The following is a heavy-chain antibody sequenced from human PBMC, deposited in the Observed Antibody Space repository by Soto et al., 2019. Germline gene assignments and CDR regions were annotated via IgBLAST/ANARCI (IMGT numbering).Heavy chain of an antibody. V-gene: IGHV4-39*01. CDR1: GASISIGSYS. J-gene: IGHJ4*02. D-gene: IGHD2-21*02. CDR2: VSYSGAT. Sequence: SETLSLTCAVSGASISIGSYSWGWLRQPPGKGLEWIGSVSYSGATVDNPSLRSRITISVDMSKNQFSLRLSSVTAADTAIYYCARHPDCTVVTHCPFDYWGLGNLVTVSS. CDR3: ARHPDCTVVTHCPFDY.